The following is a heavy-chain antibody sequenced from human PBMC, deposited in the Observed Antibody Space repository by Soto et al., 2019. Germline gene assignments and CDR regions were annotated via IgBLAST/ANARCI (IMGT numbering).Heavy chain of an antibody. Sequence: SQPQRDTCTVSEGSISSYYWSWIRKNPGKGLEWIGYIYYSGSTNYNPSLKSRVTISVDTSKNQFSLKLSSVTAADTAVYYCARTYYDFWSGYSPRVYYYYYMDVWGKGTTVTVSS. CDR1: EGSISSYY. CDR3: ARTYYDFWSGYSPRVYYYYYMDV. D-gene: IGHD3-3*01. CDR2: IYYSGST. V-gene: IGHV4-59*01. J-gene: IGHJ6*03.